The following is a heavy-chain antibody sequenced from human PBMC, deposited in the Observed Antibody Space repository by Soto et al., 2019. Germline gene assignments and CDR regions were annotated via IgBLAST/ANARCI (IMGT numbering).Heavy chain of an antibody. Sequence: EVQVVESGGGLVKPGGSLRLSCNFSFSMYSMDWVRQAPGKGLEWVASISSGSAFIKYADSVKGRFTISRDKAKNSVSRQMDSLRVEDTAMYYCTRDQGGSYDSCFNPWGRGTLVTVSS. J-gene: IGHJ5*02. D-gene: IGHD1-26*01. CDR3: TRDQGGSYDSCFNP. V-gene: IGHV3-21*01. CDR2: ISSGSAFI. CDR1: SFSMYS.